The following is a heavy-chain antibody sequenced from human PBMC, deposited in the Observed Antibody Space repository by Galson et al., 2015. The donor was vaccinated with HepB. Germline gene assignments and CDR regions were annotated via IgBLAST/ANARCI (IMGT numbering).Heavy chain of an antibody. CDR2: MNPNSGNT. CDR3: ARIYGGYRGRDYYYGMDV. V-gene: IGHV1-8*01. D-gene: IGHD4-17*01. Sequence: SVKVSCKASGYTFTSYDINWVRQATGQGLEWMGWMNPNSGNTGYAQKFQGRVTMTRNTSISTACMELSSLRSEDTAVYYCARIYGGYRGRDYYYGMDVWGQGTTVTVSS. J-gene: IGHJ6*02. CDR1: GYTFTSYD.